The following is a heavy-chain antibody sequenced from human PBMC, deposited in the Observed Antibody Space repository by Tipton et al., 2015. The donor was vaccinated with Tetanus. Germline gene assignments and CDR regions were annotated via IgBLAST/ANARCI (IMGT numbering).Heavy chain of an antibody. D-gene: IGHD3-16*02. CDR2: IYYSGST. J-gene: IGHJ4*02. Sequence: TLSLTCTASGGSISSSSYYWGWIRQPPGKGLEWIGSIYYSGSTYYNPSLKSRVTISVDTSKHQFSLKLSSVTAADTAVYYCARRPREFSGFDYWGQGTLVTVSS. CDR3: ARRPREFSGFDY. CDR1: GGSISSSSYY. V-gene: IGHV4-39*01.